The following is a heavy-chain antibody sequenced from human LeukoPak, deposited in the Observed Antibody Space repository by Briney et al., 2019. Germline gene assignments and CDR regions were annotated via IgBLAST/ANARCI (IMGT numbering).Heavy chain of an antibody. Sequence: PSETLSLTCTVSGGSISSYYWSWIRQPPGKGLEWIGYIYYSGSTNYNPSLKSRVTISVDTSKNQFSLKLSSVTAADTAVYYCASAVAGLVFDYWGQGTLVTVSS. CDR2: IYYSGST. CDR3: ASAVAGLVFDY. J-gene: IGHJ4*02. D-gene: IGHD6-19*01. V-gene: IGHV4-59*08. CDR1: GGSISSYY.